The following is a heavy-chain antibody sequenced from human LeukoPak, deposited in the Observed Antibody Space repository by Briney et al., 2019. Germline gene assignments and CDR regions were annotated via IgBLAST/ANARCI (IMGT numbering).Heavy chain of an antibody. J-gene: IGHJ5*02. Sequence: NPSETLSLTCAVYGGSFSGYYWSWIRQPPGKGLEWIGEINHSGSTNYNPSLKSRVTISVDTSKNQFSLKLSSVTAADTAVYYCARSSRYCSSTSCYKGFDPWGQGTLVTVSS. CDR2: INHSGST. V-gene: IGHV4-34*01. D-gene: IGHD2-2*02. CDR1: GGSFSGYY. CDR3: ARSSRYCSSTSCYKGFDP.